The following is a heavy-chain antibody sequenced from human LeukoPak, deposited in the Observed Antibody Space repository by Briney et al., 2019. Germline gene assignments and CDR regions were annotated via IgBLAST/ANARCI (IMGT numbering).Heavy chain of an antibody. J-gene: IGHJ4*02. Sequence: SETLSLTCTVSGGSISSYNWNWIRQPAGKGLEWIGRIYSSGYTNYSPSLKSRVTMSVDTSKNQFSLRLSSVTAADTAVYHCAREQTVANTPYFFDYWGQGTLVTVSS. CDR3: AREQTVANTPYFFDY. D-gene: IGHD5-12*01. V-gene: IGHV4-4*07. CDR2: IYSSGYT. CDR1: GGSISSYN.